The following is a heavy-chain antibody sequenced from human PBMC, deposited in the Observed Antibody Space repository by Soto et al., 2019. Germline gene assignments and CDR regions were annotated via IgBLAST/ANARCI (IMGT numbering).Heavy chain of an antibody. J-gene: IGHJ4*02. V-gene: IGHV4-4*02. CDR2: IYHSGST. Sequence: QVQLQESGPGLVKPSGTLSLTCAVSSGSISSSNWWSWLRQPPGNGLEWIGEIYHSGSTNYNPSLKSRVTISVDKSKNQFSLKLSSVTAADTAVYYCARAGPMVREALDYWGQGTLVTVSS. CDR3: ARAGPMVREALDY. D-gene: IGHD3-10*01. CDR1: SGSISSSNW.